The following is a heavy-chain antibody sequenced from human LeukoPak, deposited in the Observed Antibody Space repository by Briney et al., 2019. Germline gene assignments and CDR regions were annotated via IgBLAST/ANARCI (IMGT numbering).Heavy chain of an antibody. J-gene: IGHJ3*02. CDR2: ISWNSGSI. CDR3: AKDINLLADLDAFDI. Sequence: PGGSLRLSCAASGFTFDDYAMHWVRQAPGKGLEWVSGISWNSGSIGYADSVKGRFTISRDNAKNSLYLQMNSLRAEDTALYYCAKDINLLADLDAFDIWGQGTMVTVSS. D-gene: IGHD2-8*02. CDR1: GFTFDDYA. V-gene: IGHV3-9*01.